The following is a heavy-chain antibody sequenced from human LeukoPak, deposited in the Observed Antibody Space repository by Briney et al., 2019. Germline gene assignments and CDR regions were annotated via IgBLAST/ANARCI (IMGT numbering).Heavy chain of an antibody. CDR1: GGSISSGDYY. CDR2: IYYSGST. J-gene: IGHJ4*02. V-gene: IGHV4-30-4*01. CDR3: ARAPVATPSEFDY. D-gene: IGHD5-12*01. Sequence: SQTLSLTCTVSGGSISSGDYYWSWIRQPPGKGLEWIGYIYYSGSTYYNPSLKSRGTISVDTSRNQFSLKLSSVTAADTAVYYCARAPVATPSEFDYWGQGTLVTVSS.